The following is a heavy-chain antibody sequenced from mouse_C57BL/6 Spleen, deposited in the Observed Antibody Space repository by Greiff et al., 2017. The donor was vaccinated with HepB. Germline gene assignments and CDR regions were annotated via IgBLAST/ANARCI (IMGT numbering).Heavy chain of an antibody. D-gene: IGHD5-5*01. CDR3: ARSDLRRPRGY. V-gene: IGHV1-59*01. Sequence: QVQLQQPGAELVRPGTSVKLSCKASGYTFTSYWMHWVKQRPGQGLEWIGVIDPSDSYTNYNQKFKGKATLTVDTSSSTAYMQLSSLTSEDAAVYYCARSDLRRPRGYWGQGTTLTVSS. CDR2: IDPSDSYT. CDR1: GYTFTSYW. J-gene: IGHJ2*01.